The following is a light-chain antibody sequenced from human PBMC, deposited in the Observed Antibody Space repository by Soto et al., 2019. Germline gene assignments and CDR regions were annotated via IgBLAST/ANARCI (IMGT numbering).Light chain of an antibody. V-gene: IGKV3-20*01. CDR2: GAS. J-gene: IGKJ4*01. CDR3: RQYGRSLGFA. Sequence: EIVLTQSPATLSLSPGKRATLSCGASERVSSSYVAWYQEKPGQAPRLLIYGASSRATGIPDRFSGSGSGTDFTLTISRLEPEDFAVYYCRQYGRSLGFAFGGGTKVDIK. CDR1: ERVSSSY.